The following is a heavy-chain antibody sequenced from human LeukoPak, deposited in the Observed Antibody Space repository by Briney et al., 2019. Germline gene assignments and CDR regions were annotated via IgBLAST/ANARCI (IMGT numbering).Heavy chain of an antibody. J-gene: IGHJ4*02. D-gene: IGHD5-24*01. CDR2: VHNSGST. Sequence: SETLSLTCIVSGDPVTTTSHYWSWIRQPPGKGLEWIGHVHNSGSTDYNPSLKSRVTISADTSKNQFSLKLSSVIAADTAVYYCVRDRELNYWGQGILVTVSS. V-gene: IGHV4-61*01. CDR3: VRDRELNY. CDR1: GDPVTTTSHY.